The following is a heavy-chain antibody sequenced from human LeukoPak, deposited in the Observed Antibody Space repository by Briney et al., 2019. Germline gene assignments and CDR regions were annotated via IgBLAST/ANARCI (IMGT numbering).Heavy chain of an antibody. CDR1: GFTFGDYA. Sequence: GGSLRLSCTASGFTFGDYAMSWVRQAPGKGLEWVGFIRSKAYGGTTEYAASVKGRFTISRDDSKSIAYLQMNSLKTEDTAVYYCTRVRWGSWIGDYRGQGTLVTVSS. D-gene: IGHD3-16*01. J-gene: IGHJ4*02. CDR3: TRVRWGSWIGDY. CDR2: IRSKAYGGTT. V-gene: IGHV3-49*04.